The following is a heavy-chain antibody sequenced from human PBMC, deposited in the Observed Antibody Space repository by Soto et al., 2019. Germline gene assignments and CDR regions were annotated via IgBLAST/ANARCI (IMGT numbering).Heavy chain of an antibody. Sequence: EVQLVESGGGVVRPGGSLRLSCAASGFTFDDYGMSWVRQGPGKGLEWVSGIIRSGGSTGYAESVKGRFTISRDNAKNSLYLQMNSLRAEDTALYYCAREREDYGSGSRWFDTWGQGTLVTVSS. CDR3: AREREDYGSGSRWFDT. CDR1: GFTFDDYG. V-gene: IGHV3-20*04. D-gene: IGHD3-10*01. J-gene: IGHJ5*02. CDR2: IIRSGGST.